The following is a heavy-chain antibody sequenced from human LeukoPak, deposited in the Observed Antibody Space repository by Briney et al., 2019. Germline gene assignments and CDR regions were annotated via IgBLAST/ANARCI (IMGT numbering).Heavy chain of an antibody. V-gene: IGHV3-7*01. Sequence: PGGSLRLSCLASGFTFSNSWMTWVRQAPGRGLERVANIKEDGSDKQYVDSVRGRFTISRDNAKNSVSLQMDGLRAEDTAVYHCVRESDVWSGPGIGRPLDVWGKGTTVTVSS. D-gene: IGHD3-3*01. CDR1: GFTFSNSW. CDR2: IKEDGSDK. CDR3: VRESDVWSGPGIGRPLDV. J-gene: IGHJ6*04.